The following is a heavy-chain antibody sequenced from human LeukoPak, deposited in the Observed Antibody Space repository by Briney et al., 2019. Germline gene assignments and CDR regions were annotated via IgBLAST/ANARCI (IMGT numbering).Heavy chain of an antibody. Sequence: GGSLRLSCAASGFTVSRNYMSWVRQAPGKGLEWVSVIYSGGSTYYADSVKGRFTISRDNSKNTLYLQMNSLRAEDTAVYYCARGLDILTGYYHAFDIWGQGTMVTVSS. CDR3: ARGLDILTGYYHAFDI. D-gene: IGHD3-9*01. CDR1: GFTVSRNY. V-gene: IGHV3-53*01. J-gene: IGHJ3*02. CDR2: IYSGGST.